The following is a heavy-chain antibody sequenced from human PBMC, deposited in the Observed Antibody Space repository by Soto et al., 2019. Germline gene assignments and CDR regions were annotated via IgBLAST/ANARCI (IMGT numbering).Heavy chain of an antibody. Sequence: GGSLRLSCAASGFTFSNAWMNWVRQAPGKGLEWVGRIKSKTDGGTTDYAAPVKGRFTISRDDSKNTLYLQMNSLKTEDTAVYYCTTDPSAFYYYDSSGSSWGKGTLVTVSS. CDR2: IKSKTDGGTT. J-gene: IGHJ5*02. V-gene: IGHV3-15*07. CDR1: GFTFSNAW. CDR3: TTDPSAFYYYDSSGSS. D-gene: IGHD3-22*01.